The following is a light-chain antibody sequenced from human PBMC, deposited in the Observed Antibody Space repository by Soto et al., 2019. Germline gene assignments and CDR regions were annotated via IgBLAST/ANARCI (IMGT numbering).Light chain of an antibody. V-gene: IGKV3-20*01. CDR1: QSISSSY. CDR3: QQYSSTFWT. Sequence: EIVLTKSPGTLSLSPGERTTLSCRASQSISSSYLARYQQQPGQAPRLLVYGASSRATGIPDRFSGSGSGTDFTLTISRLEPEDFALYYCQQYSSTFWTLGQGTKVEIK. J-gene: IGKJ1*01. CDR2: GAS.